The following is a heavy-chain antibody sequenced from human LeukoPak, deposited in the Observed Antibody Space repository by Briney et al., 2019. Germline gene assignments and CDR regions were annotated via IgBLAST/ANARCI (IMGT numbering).Heavy chain of an antibody. Sequence: ASVKVSCKASGYTFTGYYMHWVRQAPGQGLEWMGWINPNSGGTNYAQKFQGRVTMTRDTSISAAFLELSMLTSDDTAVYYCARGGSTIVVIPASNLPSDYWGQGTLVTVSS. D-gene: IGHD2-2*01. J-gene: IGHJ4*02. CDR1: GYTFTGYY. CDR2: INPNSGGT. V-gene: IGHV1-2*02. CDR3: ARGGSTIVVIPASNLPSDY.